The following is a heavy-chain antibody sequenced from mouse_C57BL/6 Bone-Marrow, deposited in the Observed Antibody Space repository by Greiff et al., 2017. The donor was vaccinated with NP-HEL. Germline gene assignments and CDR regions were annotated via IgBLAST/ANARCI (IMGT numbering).Heavy chain of an antibody. Sequence: VKLQESGAELVRPGTSVKVSCKASGYAFTNYLIEWVKQRPGQGLEWIGVINPGSGGTNYNEKFKGKATLTADKSSSTAYMQLSSLTSEDSAVYVCARNDYDGVDYWGQGTTLTVSS. CDR2: INPGSGGT. CDR3: ARNDYDGVDY. CDR1: GYAFTNYL. D-gene: IGHD2-4*01. V-gene: IGHV1-54*01. J-gene: IGHJ2*01.